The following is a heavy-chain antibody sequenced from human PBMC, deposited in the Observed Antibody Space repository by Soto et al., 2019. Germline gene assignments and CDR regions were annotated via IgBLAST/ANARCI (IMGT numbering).Heavy chain of an antibody. CDR2: ISSRSSYI. V-gene: IGHV3-21*01. Sequence: GSLRLSCAASGFIFSSYSMNWVRQAPGKGLEWVSSISSRSSYIYYADSVKGRFTISRDNAKNSLYLQMNSLRAEDTAVYYCARDSVSGFNYYYGMDVWGQGTTVTVSS. J-gene: IGHJ6*02. CDR3: ARDSVSGFNYYYGMDV. CDR1: GFIFSSYS.